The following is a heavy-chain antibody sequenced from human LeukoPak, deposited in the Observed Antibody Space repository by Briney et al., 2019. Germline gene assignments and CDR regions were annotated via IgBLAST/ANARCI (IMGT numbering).Heavy chain of an antibody. CDR1: GYSISGGCY. CDR2: IYHSGST. D-gene: IGHD3-3*01. CDR3: ARAWSGYFPFDY. J-gene: IGHJ4*02. Sequence: SETLSLTCTVSGYSISGGCYWGWIRQPPGKGLEWIGSIYHSGSTYYNPSLKSRVTISVDTSKNQFSLKLSSVTAADTAVYYCARAWSGYFPFDYWGQGTLVTVSS. V-gene: IGHV4-38-2*02.